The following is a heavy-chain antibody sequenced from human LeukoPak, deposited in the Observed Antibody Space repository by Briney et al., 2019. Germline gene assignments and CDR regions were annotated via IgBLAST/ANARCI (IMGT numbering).Heavy chain of an antibody. J-gene: IGHJ6*03. CDR3: ARVYNPLVYYMVV. D-gene: IGHD1-1*01. Sequence: GASVKVSCKASGYTFTSYDINWVRQATGQGLEWMGWMNPNSANTGYAQKFQGRVTLTRNTSITTAYMELSSLRSEDTAVYYCARVYNPLVYYMVVWGKGTTVTVSS. CDR2: MNPNSANT. CDR1: GYTFTSYD. V-gene: IGHV1-8*03.